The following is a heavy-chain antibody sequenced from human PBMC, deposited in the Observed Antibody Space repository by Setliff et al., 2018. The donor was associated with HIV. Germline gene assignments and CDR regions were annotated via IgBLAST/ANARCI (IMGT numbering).Heavy chain of an antibody. Sequence: ASVKVSCKASGYIITRYGVTWVRQAPGQGLEWMGWIGAYDGNTKYIQKLQGRVTMTTDTSTNTAYMELRSLRSDDTAVYYCARDGYYYDGSAYSTFDYWGQGTLVTVSS. CDR2: IGAYDGNT. CDR3: ARDGYYYDGSAYSTFDY. V-gene: IGHV1-18*01. CDR1: GYIITRYG. D-gene: IGHD3-22*01. J-gene: IGHJ4*02.